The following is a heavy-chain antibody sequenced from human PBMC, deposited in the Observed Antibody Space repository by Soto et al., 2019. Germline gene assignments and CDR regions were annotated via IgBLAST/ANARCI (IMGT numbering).Heavy chain of an antibody. J-gene: IGHJ2*01. CDR2: IYYSGST. V-gene: IGHV4-31*03. CDR1: GGSISSGGYY. CDR3: ARELDDSRGAGYFDL. D-gene: IGHD3-22*01. Sequence: QVQLQESGPGLVKPSQTLSLTCTVSGGSISSGGYYWSWIRQHPGKGLEWIGYIYYSGSTYYNPSLQSRVTISVDTSKNQFSLKLSSVTAADTAVYYCARELDDSRGAGYFDLWGRGTLVTVSS.